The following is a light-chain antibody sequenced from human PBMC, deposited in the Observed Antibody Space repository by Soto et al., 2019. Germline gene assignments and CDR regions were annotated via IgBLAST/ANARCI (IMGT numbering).Light chain of an antibody. J-gene: IGKJ4*01. Sequence: EIVMTQSPDTLSVYPGERATLSCRASQSVSSNLAWYQQKSGQTPRLLIYGASTRATDIPARFSGSGSGTEFTLTISSLQSEDFAVYYCQQYDNWPLTFGGGTKVEMK. CDR2: GAS. V-gene: IGKV3-15*01. CDR1: QSVSSN. CDR3: QQYDNWPLT.